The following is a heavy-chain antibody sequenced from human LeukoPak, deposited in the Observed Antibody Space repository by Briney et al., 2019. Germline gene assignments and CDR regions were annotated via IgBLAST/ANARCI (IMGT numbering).Heavy chain of an antibody. CDR1: GFTFSSYS. V-gene: IGHV3-21*01. D-gene: IGHD3-3*01. CDR2: ISSSSSYI. Sequence: GGSLRLSCAASGFTFSSYSMNWVRQAPGKGLEWVSSISSSSSYIYYADSVKGRFTISRDNAKNSLYLQMNSLRAEDTAVYYCARVRAIRDFWSGYLSAFDIWGQGTMVTVSS. CDR3: ARVRAIRDFWSGYLSAFDI. J-gene: IGHJ3*02.